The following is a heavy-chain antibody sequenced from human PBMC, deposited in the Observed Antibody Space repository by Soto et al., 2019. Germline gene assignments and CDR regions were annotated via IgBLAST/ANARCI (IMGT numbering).Heavy chain of an antibody. CDR2: INHSGST. D-gene: IGHD2-15*01. CDR3: ARVKRGGSFDY. Sequence: QVQLQQWGAGLLKPSETLSLTCAVYGGSFSGYYWSWIRQPPGKGLEWIGEINHSGSTNYNPSLTSRVTISVDTSKYQFSRTLSSVTAADTAVYYCARVKRGGSFDYWGQGTLVTVSS. CDR1: GGSFSGYY. J-gene: IGHJ4*02. V-gene: IGHV4-34*01.